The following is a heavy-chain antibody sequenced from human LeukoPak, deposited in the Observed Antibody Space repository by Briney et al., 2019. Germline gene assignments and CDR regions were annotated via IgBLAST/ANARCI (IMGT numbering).Heavy chain of an antibody. J-gene: IGHJ4*02. CDR1: GFIFSNYG. CDR2: IRGNADTT. D-gene: IGHD3-22*01. CDR3: AKGHGDASGYYYFDS. V-gene: IGHV3-23*01. Sequence: SGGSLRLSCAASGFIFSNYGMSWVRQAPGKGLEWVSAIRGNADTTYYADSVKGRFSIFRDNYKNMLYLQMNSLRVEDTAAYYCAKGHGDASGYYYFDSWGQGTLVTVSS.